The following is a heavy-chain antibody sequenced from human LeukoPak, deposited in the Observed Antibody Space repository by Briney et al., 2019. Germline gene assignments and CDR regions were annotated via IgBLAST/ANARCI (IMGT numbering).Heavy chain of an antibody. Sequence: GGSLRLSCVVSGFTFSSYHMTWVRQAPGKGLEWVSYISSSSRTIYYADSVKGRFTISRDNSKNTMYLQMNNLREEDTAVYYCTRDPILGAPDYFDYWGQGTLVTVSS. D-gene: IGHD1-26*01. CDR1: GFTFSSYH. V-gene: IGHV3-48*02. CDR3: TRDPILGAPDYFDY. J-gene: IGHJ4*02. CDR2: ISSSSRTI.